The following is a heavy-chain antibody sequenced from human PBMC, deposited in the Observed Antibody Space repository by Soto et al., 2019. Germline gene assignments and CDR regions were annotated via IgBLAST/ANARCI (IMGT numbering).Heavy chain of an antibody. V-gene: IGHV3-30-3*01. D-gene: IGHD4-17*01. CDR2: ISYDGSNK. J-gene: IGHJ6*02. CDR3: ARALRSYYYGMDV. CDR1: GFTFSSYA. Sequence: QVQLVESGGGVVQPGRSLRLSCAASGFTFSSYAMHWVRQAPGKGLEWVAVISYDGSNKYYADSVKGRFTISRDNSKNTLYLQMNSLSAEDTAVYYCARALRSYYYGMDVWGQGTTVTVSS.